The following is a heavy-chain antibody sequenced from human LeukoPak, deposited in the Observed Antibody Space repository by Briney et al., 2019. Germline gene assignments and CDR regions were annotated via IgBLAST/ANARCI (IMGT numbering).Heavy chain of an antibody. CDR1: GFTFTNHW. V-gene: IGHV3-74*01. Sequence: PGGSLRLSCAASGFTFTNHWMHWVRQAPGKGLVWVSRIRPDGRETNHADSVKGRFTISRDSAKNTLYLQMNSLRAEDTAVYYCAKSSILTGTTVYFDYWGQGTLVTVSS. D-gene: IGHD1-7*01. CDR2: IRPDGRET. J-gene: IGHJ4*02. CDR3: AKSSILTGTTVYFDY.